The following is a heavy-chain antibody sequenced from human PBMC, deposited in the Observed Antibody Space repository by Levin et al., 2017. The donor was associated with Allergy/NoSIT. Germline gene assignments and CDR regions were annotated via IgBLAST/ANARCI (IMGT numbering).Heavy chain of an antibody. J-gene: IGHJ4*02. CDR2: IWYDGSNK. D-gene: IGHD3-22*01. Sequence: PGGSLRLSCAASGFTFSSYGIHWVRQAPGKGLEWVAVIWYDGSNKYYADSVKGRFTISRDNSKNTLYLQMNSLRAEDTAVYYCARDLTYYYDSSGDYWGQGTLVTVSS. CDR1: GFTFSSYG. V-gene: IGHV3-33*01. CDR3: ARDLTYYYDSSGDY.